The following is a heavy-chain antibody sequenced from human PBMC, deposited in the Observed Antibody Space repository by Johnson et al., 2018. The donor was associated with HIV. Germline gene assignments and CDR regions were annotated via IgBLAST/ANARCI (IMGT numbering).Heavy chain of an antibody. V-gene: IGHV3-23*04. J-gene: IGHJ3*02. CDR3: AKIKSWELLGAFDI. Sequence: VQLVESGGGVVQPGRSLRLSCAASGFTFRNYAMHWVRQAPGKGLAWVSAISGSGGSTYYADSVQGRFTISRDNSKNTLYLQMNSLRAEDTAVYYCAKIKSWELLGAFDIWGQGTMVTVSS. CDR1: GFTFRNYA. CDR2: ISGSGGST. D-gene: IGHD1-26*01.